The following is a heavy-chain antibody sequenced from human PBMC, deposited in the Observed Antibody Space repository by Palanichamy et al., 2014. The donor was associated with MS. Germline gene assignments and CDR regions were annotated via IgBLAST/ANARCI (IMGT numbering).Heavy chain of an antibody. CDR2: ISNKGRT. V-gene: IGHV3-23*01. D-gene: IGHD3-10*01. CDR1: GFTFSSYA. Sequence: EVHLLESGGGMGQPGGSLRLPCAASGFTFSSYAVSWVRQAPGKGLEWVSAISNKGRTYYSDSVKGLFTISRDNSKNMVYLEMNSLRAEDTAVYYCAKESDYASGGRPRKYYFDYWGKGTLVTVSS. CDR3: AKESDYASGGRPRKYYFDY. J-gene: IGHJ4*02.